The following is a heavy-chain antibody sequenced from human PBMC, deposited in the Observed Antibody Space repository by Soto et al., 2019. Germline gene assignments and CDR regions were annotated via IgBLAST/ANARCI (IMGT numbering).Heavy chain of an antibody. CDR3: ARGTPMVTPYYFDY. V-gene: IGHV1-69*13. Sequence: SVKVSCKASGGTFIRYAISWVLQAPGQGLEWMGGIIPIFGTANYAQKFQGRVTITADESTSTAYMELSSLRSEDTAVYYCARGTPMVTPYYFDYWGQGTLVTVSS. CDR2: IIPIFGTA. J-gene: IGHJ4*02. CDR1: GGTFIRYA. D-gene: IGHD4-17*01.